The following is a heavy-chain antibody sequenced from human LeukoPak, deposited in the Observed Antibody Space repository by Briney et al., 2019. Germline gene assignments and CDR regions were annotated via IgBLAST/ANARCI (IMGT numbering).Heavy chain of an antibody. J-gene: IGHJ4*02. V-gene: IGHV3-9*01. CDR2: ISWNSGSI. Sequence: PGGSLRLSCAASGFIFSNYGMNWVRQAPGKGLEWVSGISWNSGSIGYADSVKGRFTISRDNAKNSLYLQMNSLRAEDTALYYCVGRDDTFGGVGGFDYWGQGTLVTVSS. CDR3: VGRDDTFGGVGGFDY. CDR1: GFIFSNYG. D-gene: IGHD3-16*01.